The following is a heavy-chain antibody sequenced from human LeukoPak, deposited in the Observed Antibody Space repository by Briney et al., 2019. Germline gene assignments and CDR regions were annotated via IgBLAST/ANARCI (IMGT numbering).Heavy chain of an antibody. J-gene: IGHJ6*03. V-gene: IGHV4-39*02. CDR3: ARVGLYCSSTSCYQGDYYYYMDV. CDR2: MYFSGST. CDR1: GASIDTNNYY. D-gene: IGHD2-2*01. Sequence: SETLSLTCTVSGASIDTNNYYWGWIRQTPGKGLEWIGSMYFSGSTYYNPSLKSRVTVSEDTSRNHFFLRLTSVTAADTAVYYCARVGLYCSSTSCYQGDYYYYMDVWGKGTTVTVSS.